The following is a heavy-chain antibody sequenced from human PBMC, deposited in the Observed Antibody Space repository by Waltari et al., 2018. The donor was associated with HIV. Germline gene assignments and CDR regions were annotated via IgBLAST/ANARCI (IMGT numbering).Heavy chain of an antibody. CDR3: ARTMVRGYWFDP. Sequence: QVQLLQSGAEVKKPGSSVNVSCKASGGTFSSYAITWVRQAPGQGLEWMGGIIPIFGTANYAQQFQGRVTITADESTSTAYMELSSLRSEDTAVYYCARTMVRGYWFDPWGQGTLVTVSS. CDR2: IIPIFGTA. J-gene: IGHJ5*02. D-gene: IGHD3-10*01. V-gene: IGHV1-69*01. CDR1: GGTFSSYA.